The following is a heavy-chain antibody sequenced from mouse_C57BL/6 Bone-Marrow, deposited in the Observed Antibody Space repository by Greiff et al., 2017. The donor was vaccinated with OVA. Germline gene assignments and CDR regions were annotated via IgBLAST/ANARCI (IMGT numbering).Heavy chain of an antibody. Sequence: QVQLQQSGAELARPGASVKLSCKASGYTFTSYGISWVKQRTGQGLEWIGEIYPRSGNTYYNEKFKGKATLTADKSSSTAYMELRSLTSEDSAVFFCARSLFITTVVAEYFGYWGQGTTLTVSS. CDR1: GYTFTSYG. CDR2: IYPRSGNT. J-gene: IGHJ2*01. CDR3: ARSLFITTVVAEYFGY. D-gene: IGHD1-1*01. V-gene: IGHV1-81*01.